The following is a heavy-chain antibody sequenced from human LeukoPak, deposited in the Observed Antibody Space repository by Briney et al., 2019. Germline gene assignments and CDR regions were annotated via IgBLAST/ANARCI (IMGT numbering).Heavy chain of an antibody. D-gene: IGHD5-12*01. CDR2: IYYSGST. CDR3: ARQGYSAYERKSVY. CDR1: GGFSSSYY. Sequence: PSGALPHTCTVSGGFSSSYYWSWIRQPPARELEGMGYIYYSGSTNYNPSLKSRVTISVDTSKNQFSLKLSSVTAADTAVYFCARQGYSAYERKSVYWGQGTLVTVSS. J-gene: IGHJ4*02. V-gene: IGHV4-59*08.